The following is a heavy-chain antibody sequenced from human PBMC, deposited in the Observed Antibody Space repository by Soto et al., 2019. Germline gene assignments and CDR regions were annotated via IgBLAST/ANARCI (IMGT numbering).Heavy chain of an antibody. CDR2: ISYDGSNK. Sequence: PGGSLRLSCAASGFTFSSYAMHWVRQAPGKGLEWVAVISYDGSNKYYADSVKGRFTISRDNSKNTLYLQMNSLRAEDTAVYYCARDGWTTVTTLRRAHYGMDVWGQGTTVTVSS. CDR3: ARDGWTTVTTLRRAHYGMDV. CDR1: GFTFSSYA. J-gene: IGHJ6*02. V-gene: IGHV3-30-3*01. D-gene: IGHD4-17*01.